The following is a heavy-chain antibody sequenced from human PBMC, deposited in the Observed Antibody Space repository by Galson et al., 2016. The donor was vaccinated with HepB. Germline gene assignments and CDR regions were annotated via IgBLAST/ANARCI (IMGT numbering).Heavy chain of an antibody. V-gene: IGHV4-38-2*01. CDR2: IYQSGST. CDR3: ASDPFCGGDCYSYASTDY. D-gene: IGHD2-21*02. J-gene: IGHJ4*02. Sequence: LSLTCAVSGFSITRGYYWGWIRQPPGKGLEWIAGIYQSGSTYYNPSLRSRVTISIDTSNNQFSLRLSSVTAADTAVYYCASDPFCGGDCYSYASTDYWGQGILVTV. CDR1: GFSITRGYY.